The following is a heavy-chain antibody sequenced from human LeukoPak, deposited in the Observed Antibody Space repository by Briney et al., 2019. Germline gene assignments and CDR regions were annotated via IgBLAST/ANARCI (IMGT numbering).Heavy chain of an antibody. D-gene: IGHD4-23*01. CDR1: GFTFSSYA. V-gene: IGHV3-48*03. Sequence: GGSLRLSCAASGFTFSSYAMSWVRQAPGKGLEWVSYISSSGSTIYSADSVKGRFSISRDNAKNSLYLQMNSLRAEDTAVYYCARCGNWGVGHAFDIWGQGTMVTVSS. CDR3: ARCGNWGVGHAFDI. CDR2: ISSSGSTI. J-gene: IGHJ3*02.